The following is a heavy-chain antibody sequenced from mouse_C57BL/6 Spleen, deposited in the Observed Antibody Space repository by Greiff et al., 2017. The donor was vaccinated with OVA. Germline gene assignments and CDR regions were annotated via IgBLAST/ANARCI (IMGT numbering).Heavy chain of an antibody. Sequence: EVQLQQSGPELVKPGASVKISCKASGYTFTDYYMNWVKQSHGKSLEWIGDINPNNGGTSYNQKFKGKATLTVDKSSSTAYMELRSLTSEDSAVYYCVITTAPSYYYAMDYWGQGTSVTVSS. CDR1: GYTFTDYY. CDR2: INPNNGGT. J-gene: IGHJ4*01. D-gene: IGHD1-1*01. V-gene: IGHV1-26*01. CDR3: VITTAPSYYYAMDY.